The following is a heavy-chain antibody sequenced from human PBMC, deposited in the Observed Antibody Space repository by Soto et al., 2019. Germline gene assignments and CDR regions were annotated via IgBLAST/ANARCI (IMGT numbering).Heavy chain of an antibody. Sequence: SETLSLTCTVSGGSISSGGYYWSWIRQHPGKGLEWIGYIYYSGSTYYNPSLKSRVTISVDTSKNQFSLKLSSVTAADTAVYYCARGSVVAATPQLLDYWGQGTLVTVSS. CDR1: GGSISSGGYY. V-gene: IGHV4-31*03. D-gene: IGHD2-15*01. CDR2: IYYSGST. CDR3: ARGSVVAATPQLLDY. J-gene: IGHJ4*02.